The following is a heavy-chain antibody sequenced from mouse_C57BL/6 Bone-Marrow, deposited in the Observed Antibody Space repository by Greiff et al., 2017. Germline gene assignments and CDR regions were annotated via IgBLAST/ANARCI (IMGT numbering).Heavy chain of an antibody. CDR2: IWTGGGT. J-gene: IGHJ3*01. D-gene: IGHD2-2*01. V-gene: IGHV2-9-1*01. CDR3: ARNGGAYGYDGFAY. CDR1: GFSLTSYA. Sequence: VQLQQSGPGLVAPSQSLSITCTVSGFSLTSYAISWVRQPPGKGLEWLGVIWTGGGTNYNSALKSRLSISKDNSKSQVFLKMNSLQTDDTARYYCARNGGAYGYDGFAYWGQGTLVTVSA.